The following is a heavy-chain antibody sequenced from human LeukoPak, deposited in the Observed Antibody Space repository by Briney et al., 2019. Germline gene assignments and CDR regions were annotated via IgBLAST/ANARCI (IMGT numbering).Heavy chain of an antibody. CDR2: IYSGGST. CDR1: GFTVSSNY. V-gene: IGHV3-66*01. J-gene: IGHJ4*02. CDR3: ARDPNYYDSSGYYGPQFDY. Sequence: GGSLRLSCAASGFTVSSNYMSWVRQAPGKGLEWVSVIYSGGSTYYADSVKGRFTISRDNSKNTLYLQMNSLRAEDTAVYYCARDPNYYDSSGYYGPQFDYWGQGTLVTVSS. D-gene: IGHD3-22*01.